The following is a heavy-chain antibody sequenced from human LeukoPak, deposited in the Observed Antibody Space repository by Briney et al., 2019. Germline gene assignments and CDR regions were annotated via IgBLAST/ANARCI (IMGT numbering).Heavy chain of an antibody. CDR3: ARDKEGLGWTDY. CDR1: GGSISSYY. V-gene: IGHV4-59*01. D-gene: IGHD2-15*01. CDR2: IYYSGST. J-gene: IGHJ4*02. Sequence: SETLSLTCTVSGGSISSYYWSWIRQPPGKGLEWIGYIYYSGSTNYNPSLKSRVTISVDTSKNQFSLKLSSVTAADTAVYYCARDKEGLGWTDYWGQGTLVTVSS.